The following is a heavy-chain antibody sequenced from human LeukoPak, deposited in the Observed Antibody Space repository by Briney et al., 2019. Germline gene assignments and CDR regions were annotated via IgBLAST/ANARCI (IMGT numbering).Heavy chain of an antibody. Sequence: GGSLRLSCAGSGFTFSNYAMSWVRQAPGKGLEWVSVISGSSDTTYYADSVKGRFIISRDNSKNTLYLQMNSLRAEDTAVYYCAKRIGGVNSFDHWGQGTLVTVSS. CDR1: GFTFSNYA. V-gene: IGHV3-23*01. CDR3: AKRIGGVNSFDH. D-gene: IGHD2-15*01. CDR2: ISGSSDTT. J-gene: IGHJ4*02.